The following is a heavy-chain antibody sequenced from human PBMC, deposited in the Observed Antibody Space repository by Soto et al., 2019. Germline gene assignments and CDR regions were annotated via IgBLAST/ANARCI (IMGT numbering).Heavy chain of an antibody. Sequence: QVQLVQSGAEVKKPGASVKVSCKASGYTFTSYYISWVRQAPGQGLEWMGWISAYNCNTNYAQKLQGRVTMTTDTSTSPAFRELRSLRSDDTAVYYCARDAPPADHWGQGTLVSVSS. CDR3: ARDAPPADH. CDR1: GYTFTSYY. V-gene: IGHV1-18*01. CDR2: ISAYNCNT. J-gene: IGHJ4*02.